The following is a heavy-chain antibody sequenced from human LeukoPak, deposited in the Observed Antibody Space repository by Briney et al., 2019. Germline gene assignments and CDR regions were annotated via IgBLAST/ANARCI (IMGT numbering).Heavy chain of an antibody. J-gene: IGHJ1*01. Sequence: SETLSLTCTVSGGSISSSSYYWGWIRQPPGKGLEWIGSVYYSGSTYYNPSLKSRVTISVDTSKNQFSLKLSSVTAADTAVYYCARGVSYYDSSGYYNEYFQHWGQGTLVTVSS. CDR2: VYYSGST. V-gene: IGHV4-39*07. D-gene: IGHD3-22*01. CDR3: ARGVSYYDSSGYYNEYFQH. CDR1: GGSISSSSYY.